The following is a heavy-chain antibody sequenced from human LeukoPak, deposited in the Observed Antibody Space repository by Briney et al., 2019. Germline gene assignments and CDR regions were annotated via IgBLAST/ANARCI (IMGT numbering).Heavy chain of an antibody. Sequence: ASVKVSCKASGYTFTSYGISWVRQAPGQGLEWMGWIGAYNGNTNYAQKLQGRVTMTTDTSTSTAYMELRSLRSDDTAVYYCARDGVVPAAISVTAPTDNWFDPWGQGTLVTVSS. CDR3: ARDGVVPAAISVTAPTDNWFDP. CDR1: GYTFTSYG. J-gene: IGHJ5*02. D-gene: IGHD2-2*02. V-gene: IGHV1-18*01. CDR2: IGAYNGNT.